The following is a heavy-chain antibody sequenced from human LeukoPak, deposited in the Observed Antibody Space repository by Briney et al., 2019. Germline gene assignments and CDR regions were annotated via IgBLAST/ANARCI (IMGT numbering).Heavy chain of an antibody. CDR1: GFPFSAYD. V-gene: IGHV3-13*01. CDR2: FGSAGDT. J-gene: IGHJ2*01. CDR3: VRGALPGDNWYFDP. Sequence: GGSLRLSCATSGFPFSAYDMHWVRQAPGKGLEWVSAFGSAGDTYYPGAVKGRFTISRDYAKNSLYLQMNSLRAGDTAVYFCVRGALPGDNWYFDPWGRGTLVTVSS.